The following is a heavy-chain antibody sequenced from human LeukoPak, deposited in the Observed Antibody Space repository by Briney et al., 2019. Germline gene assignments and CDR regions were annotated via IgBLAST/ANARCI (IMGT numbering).Heavy chain of an antibody. CDR3: ARVYQKVRGVMGGRYYYYYMDV. Sequence: GASVKVSCKASGYTFTGYYMHWVRQAPGQGLEWMGWINPNSGGTNYAQKFQGRVTMTRDTSISTAYMELSSLRSEDTAVYYCARVYQKVRGVMGGRYYYYYMDVWGKGTTVTVSS. J-gene: IGHJ6*03. V-gene: IGHV1-2*02. CDR1: GYTFTGYY. CDR2: INPNSGGT. D-gene: IGHD3-10*01.